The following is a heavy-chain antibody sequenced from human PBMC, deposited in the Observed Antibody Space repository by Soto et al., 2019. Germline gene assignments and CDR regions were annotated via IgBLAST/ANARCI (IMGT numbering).Heavy chain of an antibody. D-gene: IGHD2-15*01. Sequence: PSETLSLTCTVSGGSVSSGSYYWSWIRQPPGKGLEWIGYVYHSGSSYYNPSLKGRVTISLDRSKNQFSLTLNSVTAADTAVYYCARDWGYCSSSSCREPAFDVWGQGTVVTVSS. CDR2: VYHSGSS. CDR3: ARDWGYCSSSSCREPAFDV. CDR1: GGSVSSGSYY. J-gene: IGHJ3*01. V-gene: IGHV4-30-2*01.